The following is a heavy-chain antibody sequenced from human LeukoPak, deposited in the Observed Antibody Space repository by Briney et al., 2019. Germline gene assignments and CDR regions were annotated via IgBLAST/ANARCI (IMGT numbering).Heavy chain of an antibody. V-gene: IGHV3-11*01. D-gene: IGHD6-13*01. CDR3: VRFVSVAAAGRSSGFDP. CDR1: GFTFSDYY. CDR2: ISSSGTPI. Sequence: GGSLRLSCTASGFTFSDYYMSWIRQAPGKGLEWVSYISSSGTPIYYVDSVKGRFTISRDNARNSLYLQMNSLRVEGTAVYYCVRFVSVAAAGRSSGFDPWGQGTLVSVSS. J-gene: IGHJ5*02.